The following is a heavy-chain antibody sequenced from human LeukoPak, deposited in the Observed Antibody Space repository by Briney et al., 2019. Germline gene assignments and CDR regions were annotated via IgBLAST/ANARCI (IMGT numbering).Heavy chain of an antibody. D-gene: IGHD3-10*01. Sequence: GGSLRLSCAASGFTFSSYSMNWVCQAPGKGLEWVSYISSSSSTIYYADSVKGRFTISRDNSKNTLYLQMNSLRAEDTAVYYCAKDNFAGSGSLDAFDIWGQGTMVTVSS. J-gene: IGHJ3*02. CDR3: AKDNFAGSGSLDAFDI. V-gene: IGHV3-48*01. CDR2: ISSSSSTI. CDR1: GFTFSSYS.